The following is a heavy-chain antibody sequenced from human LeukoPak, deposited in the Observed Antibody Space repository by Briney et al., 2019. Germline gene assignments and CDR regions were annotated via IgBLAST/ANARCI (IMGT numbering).Heavy chain of an antibody. CDR2: IYYSGST. D-gene: IGHD4-17*01. Sequence: SETLSLTCAVSGGSISSSNWWSWVRQPPGKGLEWIGYIYYSGSTNYNPSLKSRVTISVDTSKNQFSLKVSSVTAADTAVYYCASSFYGDFAVMDVWGKGTTVTVSS. CDR3: ASSFYGDFAVMDV. CDR1: GGSISSSNW. J-gene: IGHJ6*03. V-gene: IGHV4-4*02.